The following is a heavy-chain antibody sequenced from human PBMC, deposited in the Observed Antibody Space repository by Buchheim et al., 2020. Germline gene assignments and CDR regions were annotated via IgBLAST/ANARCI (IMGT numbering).Heavy chain of an antibody. CDR1: GFTFSSYG. Sequence: QVQLVESGGGVVQPGRSLRLSCAASGFTFSSYGMHWVRQAPGKGLEWVAVISYDGSNKYYADSVKGRFTISRDNSKNTLYLQMNSLRAEDTAVYYCAKDQRRYYYYGMDVWGQGTT. CDR3: AKDQRRYYYYGMDV. V-gene: IGHV3-30*18. J-gene: IGHJ6*02. D-gene: IGHD6-25*01. CDR2: ISYDGSNK.